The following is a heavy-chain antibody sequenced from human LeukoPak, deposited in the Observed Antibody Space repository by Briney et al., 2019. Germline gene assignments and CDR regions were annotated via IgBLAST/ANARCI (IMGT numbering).Heavy chain of an antibody. V-gene: IGHV3-48*01. CDR3: GRGSPGGVLAS. J-gene: IGHJ4*02. Sequence: GGSLRLSCAASDFTFSTFTMHWVRQAPGKGLEWVSSVSSSSRTINYADSVQGRSTVSRDNANNSMYLQINDLRREDTAVYYCGRGSPGGVLASGGREPRVTVSS. D-gene: IGHD3-16*01. CDR1: DFTFSTFT. CDR2: VSSSSRTI.